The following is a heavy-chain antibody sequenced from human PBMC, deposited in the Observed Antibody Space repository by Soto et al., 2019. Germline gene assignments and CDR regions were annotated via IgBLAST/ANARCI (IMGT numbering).Heavy chain of an antibody. CDR3: ASREYYFDS. J-gene: IGHJ4*02. Sequence: QVQLQESGPGLVKPSETLSLTCTVSAGSITSYYWTWLRQPPGKGLEWLGYVYYGGDTNYNPSLKSRITMAVDASKHEFSLKLSSVPAADTAVYYCASREYYFDSWGQGTPVTVSS. V-gene: IGHV4-59*01. CDR2: VYYGGDT. CDR1: AGSITSYY.